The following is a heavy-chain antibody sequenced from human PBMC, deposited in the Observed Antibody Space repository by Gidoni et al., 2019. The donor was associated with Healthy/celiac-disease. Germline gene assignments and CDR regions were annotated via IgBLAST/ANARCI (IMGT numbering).Heavy chain of an antibody. J-gene: IGHJ4*02. CDR3: ARETVTIFGVVTD. D-gene: IGHD3-3*01. V-gene: IGHV4-38-2*02. Sequence: QVQLQESGPGLVKPSETLSLTCAVSGYSISSGYYWGWIRQPPGKGLEWIGSIYHSGSTYYNPSLKSRVTISVDTSKNQFSLKLSSVTAADTAVYYCARETVTIFGVVTDWGQGTLVTVSS. CDR1: GYSISSGYY. CDR2: IYHSGST.